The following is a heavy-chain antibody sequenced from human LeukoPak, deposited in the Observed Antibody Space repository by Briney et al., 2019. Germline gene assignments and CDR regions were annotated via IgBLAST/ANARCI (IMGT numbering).Heavy chain of an antibody. CDR3: ARGPYFPFYYGMDV. D-gene: IGHD2-21*01. J-gene: IGHJ6*02. CDR2: IYYSGST. V-gene: IGHV4-39*07. CDR1: GDSISSSSYY. Sequence: SETLSLTCTVSGDSISSSSYYWGWIRQPPGKGLEWIGSIYYSGSTYYNPSLKSRVTISVDTSKNQFSLKLSSVTAADTAVYYCARGPYFPFYYGMDVWGQGTTVTVSS.